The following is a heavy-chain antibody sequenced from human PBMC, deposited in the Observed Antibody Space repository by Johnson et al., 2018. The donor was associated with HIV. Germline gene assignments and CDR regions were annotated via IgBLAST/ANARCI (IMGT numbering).Heavy chain of an antibody. CDR2: ISYDGSNK. CDR1: GFTFSSYV. D-gene: IGHD3-22*01. CDR3: AKTPGDNWYYSEGTDAFDI. Sequence: QVQLVESGGGVVQPGRSLILSCAASGFTFSSYVIHWFRQPPGKGLEWVAVISYDGSNKYYVDSVKGRFTISRDNSKNTLYLQMNSLRPEDTAVYYCAKTPGDNWYYSEGTDAFDIWGQGTMVTVSS. V-gene: IGHV3-30*18. J-gene: IGHJ3*02.